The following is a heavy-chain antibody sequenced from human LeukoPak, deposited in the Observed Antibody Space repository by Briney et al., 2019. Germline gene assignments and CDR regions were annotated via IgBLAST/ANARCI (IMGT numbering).Heavy chain of an antibody. CDR2: TIPIFGTP. D-gene: IGHD5-24*01. Sequence: SVKVSCKASGATFSRSAVAWVRPAPGQGLEWMGGTIPIFGTPNYPQKFQGRVTIAADESTNTAYMELTNLSSDDTAVYFCARPTDGYNYGPLEYWGRGTLVTVSS. CDR1: GATFSRSA. CDR3: ARPTDGYNYGPLEY. V-gene: IGHV1-69*13. J-gene: IGHJ4*02.